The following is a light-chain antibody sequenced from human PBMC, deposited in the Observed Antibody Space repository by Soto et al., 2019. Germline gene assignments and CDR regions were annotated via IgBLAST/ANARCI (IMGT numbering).Light chain of an antibody. Sequence: ALTQPASVSGSPGQSITISCTGTNSDVGGYNYVSWYQQHPGKAPEPMIYEVSHRPSGVSNRFSGSKSDNTASLTISGLQAEDEADYYCSSYTSISTLYVFGTGTKVTVL. J-gene: IGLJ1*01. CDR2: EVS. V-gene: IGLV2-14*01. CDR3: SSYTSISTLYV. CDR1: NSDVGGYNY.